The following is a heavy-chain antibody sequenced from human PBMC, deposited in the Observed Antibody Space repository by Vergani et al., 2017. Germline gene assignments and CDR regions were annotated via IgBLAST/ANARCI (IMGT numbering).Heavy chain of an antibody. CDR3: ARDVGNNVDF. CDR1: GFTFSNYA. Sequence: EVDLVESGGDLVQPGGSLRLSCAASGFTFSNYAMNWVRRAPGKGLEWVSHISSTSRTIYYAASVKGRFTISRDNAKNSIYLQMHSLRDDDTARYYCARDVGNNVDFWGQGTLVTVSS. V-gene: IGHV3-48*02. J-gene: IGHJ4*02. D-gene: IGHD1/OR15-1a*01. CDR2: ISSTSRTI.